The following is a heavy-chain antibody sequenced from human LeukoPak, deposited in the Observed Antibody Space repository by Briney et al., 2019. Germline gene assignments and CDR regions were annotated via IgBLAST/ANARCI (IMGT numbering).Heavy chain of an antibody. CDR3: AKATGSHYKALNYFDY. J-gene: IGHJ4*02. Sequence: PGESLKISCEGSGYSSTNYWIAWVRQMPGKGLEWMGVIYAVDSATRYSPSFQGQVTISADKSIYTAYLHWSSLKASDTAMCYCAKATGSHYKALNYFDYWGQGTQVTVSS. D-gene: IGHD3-10*01. CDR2: IYAVDSAT. V-gene: IGHV5-51*01. CDR1: GYSSTNYW.